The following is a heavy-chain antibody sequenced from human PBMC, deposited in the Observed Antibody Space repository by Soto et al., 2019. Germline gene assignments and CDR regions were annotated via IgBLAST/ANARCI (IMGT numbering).Heavy chain of an antibody. CDR3: ARGRWCDP. Sequence: SETLSLTCAVYGGSFSGYYWSWIRQPPGKWLEWIGEINHSGSTNXXPSLKSRVXISVVASENQVXLKLSXVTAADTAVYYCARGRWCDPWGQGTLVX. J-gene: IGHJ5*02. CDR2: INHSGST. V-gene: IGHV4-34*01. CDR1: GGSFSGYY.